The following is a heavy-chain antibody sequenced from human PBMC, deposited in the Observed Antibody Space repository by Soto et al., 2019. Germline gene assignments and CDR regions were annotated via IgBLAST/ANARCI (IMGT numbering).Heavy chain of an antibody. J-gene: IGHJ4*02. CDR2: IYPSVSS. CDR3: AREKVGTTFFDT. CDR1: GFAISRGYY. D-gene: IGHD2-21*02. V-gene: IGHV4-38-2*02. Sequence: PSETLSLTCCVSGFAISRGYYWSWVRQPPGKGLEWIGSIYPSVSSYHNPSLATRLGPSIDASKNQFTLNLTSVTAADTALYFCAREKVGTTFFDTWGQGIQVTVSS.